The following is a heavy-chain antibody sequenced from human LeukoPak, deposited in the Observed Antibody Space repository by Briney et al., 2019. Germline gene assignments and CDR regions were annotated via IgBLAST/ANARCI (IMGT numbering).Heavy chain of an antibody. V-gene: IGHV4-34*01. CDR1: GGSFSGYY. J-gene: IGHJ6*02. CDR2: INHSGST. D-gene: IGHD6-19*01. Sequence: PSETLSLTCAVYGGSFSGYYWSWIRQPPGKGLEWIGEINHSGSTNYNPSLKSRVTISVDTSKNQFSLKLSSVTAADTAVYYCARESSGPYGMDVWGQGTTVTVSS. CDR3: ARESSGPYGMDV.